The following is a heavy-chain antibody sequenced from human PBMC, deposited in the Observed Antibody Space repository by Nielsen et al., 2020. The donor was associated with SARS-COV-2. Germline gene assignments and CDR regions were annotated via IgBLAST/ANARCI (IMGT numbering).Heavy chain of an antibody. J-gene: IGHJ4*02. CDR3: TREYSSSPDC. CDR2: IYYSGST. CDR1: GGSISSSTYY. V-gene: IGHV4-39*06. D-gene: IGHD6-13*01. Sequence: SETLSLTCSVSGGSISSSTYYWGWVRQPPGQGLEWIGSIYYSGSTFYNPSLKSRLTISIDTSKNQFPLKLSSVAAADTAVYFCTREYSSSPDCWGQGTLVTVSS.